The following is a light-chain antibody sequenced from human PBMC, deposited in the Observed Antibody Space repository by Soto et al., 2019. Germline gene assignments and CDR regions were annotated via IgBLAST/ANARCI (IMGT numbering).Light chain of an antibody. CDR1: SSNIGAGYD. CDR2: GNS. V-gene: IGLV1-40*01. CDR3: KSYDSSLSGSV. J-gene: IGLJ3*02. Sequence: QLVLTQPPSVSGAPGQRVTIYCTGSSSNIGAGYDVHWYQQLPGTAPKLLIYGNSNRPSGVPDRFSGSKSGTSASLAITGLQAEDEADYYCKSYDSSLSGSVFGGGTKVTVL.